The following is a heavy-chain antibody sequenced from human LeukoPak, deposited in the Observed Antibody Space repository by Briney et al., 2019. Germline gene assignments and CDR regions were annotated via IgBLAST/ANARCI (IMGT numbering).Heavy chain of an antibody. CDR1: GDSVSSNSAA. Sequence: SQTLSLTCAISGDSVSSNSAAWNWIRQSPSRGLEWLGRTYYRSKWYNDYAVSVKSRITINPDTSKNQFSLKLSSVTAADTAVYYCARARLVWGSYRYDAFDIWGQGTMVTVSS. CDR3: ARARLVWGSYRYDAFDI. CDR2: TYYRSKWYN. J-gene: IGHJ3*02. V-gene: IGHV6-1*01. D-gene: IGHD3-16*02.